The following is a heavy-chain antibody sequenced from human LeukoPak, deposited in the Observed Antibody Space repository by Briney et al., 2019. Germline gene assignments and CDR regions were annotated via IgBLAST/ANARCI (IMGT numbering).Heavy chain of an antibody. J-gene: IGHJ4*02. V-gene: IGHV3-21*01. CDR3: ARDSSSWYYFDY. CDR1: GFTFSSYS. Sequence: GGCLRLSCAASGFTFSSYSMNWVRQAPGKGLEWVSSISSSSSYIYYADSVKGRFTISRDNAKNSLYLQMNSLRAEDTAVYYCARDSSSWYYFDYWGQGTLVTVSS. CDR2: ISSSSSYI. D-gene: IGHD6-13*01.